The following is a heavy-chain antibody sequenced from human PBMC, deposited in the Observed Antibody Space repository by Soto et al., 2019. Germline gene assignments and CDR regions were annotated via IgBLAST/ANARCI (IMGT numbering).Heavy chain of an antibody. D-gene: IGHD6-13*01. Sequence: GASVKVSCKSSGYTFTSYDINWVRRATGQGLEWMGWMNPNSGNTGYAQKFQGRVTMTRNTSISTAYMELSSLRSEDTAVYYCARTGYSSSWTRSYYYYMDVWGKGTTVTVSS. CDR2: MNPNSGNT. CDR1: GYTFTSYD. CDR3: ARTGYSSSWTRSYYYYMDV. V-gene: IGHV1-8*01. J-gene: IGHJ6*03.